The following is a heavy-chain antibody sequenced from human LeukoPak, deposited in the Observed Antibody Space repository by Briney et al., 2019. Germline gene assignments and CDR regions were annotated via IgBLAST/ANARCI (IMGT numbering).Heavy chain of an antibody. D-gene: IGHD3-9*01. CDR3: ARDLYPSQYTILTGPFDY. CDR2: VSFDGKIR. J-gene: IGHJ4*02. Sequence: GGSLRLSCAASGFTFNSYDMNWVRQAPGKGLEWLAVVSFDGKIRHYADSVKGRFTLSRDNSKNTLFLHMSSLRIEDTAVYYCARDLYPSQYTILTGPFDYWGQGIPVTVSS. V-gene: IGHV3-30*03. CDR1: GFTFNSYD.